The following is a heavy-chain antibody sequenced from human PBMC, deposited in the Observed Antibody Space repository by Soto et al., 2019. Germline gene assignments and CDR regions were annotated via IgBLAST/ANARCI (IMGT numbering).Heavy chain of an antibody. V-gene: IGHV4-59*08. D-gene: IGHD3-10*01. CDR3: TTQGFGVLHGLVDV. Sequence: ASETLSLTCTVSGVSISSFTNHYCSWIRLPPGKGLEWIGYISKSGYTSYNPSLKSRVMLSVDTSKNQCSLELTSVIAADAAVYYCTTQGFGVLHGLVDVWGQGTTVT. CDR1: GVSISSFTNHY. J-gene: IGHJ6*02. CDR2: ISKSGYT.